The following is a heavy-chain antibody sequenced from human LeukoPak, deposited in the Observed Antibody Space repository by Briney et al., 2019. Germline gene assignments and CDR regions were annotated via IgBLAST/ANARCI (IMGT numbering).Heavy chain of an antibody. D-gene: IGHD3-22*01. V-gene: IGHV3-23*01. CDR3: AKPRRDRNYDSSGYPSYFDY. CDR2: ISGSGGST. J-gene: IGHJ4*02. Sequence: GGSLRLSCAASGFTFSSYAMSWVRQAPGKGLEWVSAISGSGGSTYYVDSVKGRLTISRDNSKNTLYLQMNSLRAEDSAVYYCAKPRRDRNYDSSGYPSYFDYWGQGTLVTVSS. CDR1: GFTFSSYA.